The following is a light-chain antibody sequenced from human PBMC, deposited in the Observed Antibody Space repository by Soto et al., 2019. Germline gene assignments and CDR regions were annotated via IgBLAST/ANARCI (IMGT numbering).Light chain of an antibody. CDR3: QQYGSSPPFT. J-gene: IGKJ3*01. CDR1: QSISSY. Sequence: DIQMTQSPSSLSASVGDRVTITCRASQSISSYLNWYQQKPGKAPKLLIYAASSLQSGVPSRFSGSGSGTDFTLTISSLQPEDFATYYCQQYGSSPPFTFGPGTKVDIK. CDR2: AAS. V-gene: IGKV1-39*01.